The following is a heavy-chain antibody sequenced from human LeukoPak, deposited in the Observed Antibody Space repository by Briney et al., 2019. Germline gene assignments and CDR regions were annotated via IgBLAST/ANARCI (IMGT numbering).Heavy chain of an antibody. V-gene: IGHV1-46*01. J-gene: IGHJ4*02. Sequence: ASVKVSCKASGYTFTSYYMHWVRQAPGQGLEWMGIINPSGGSTSYAQKFQGRVTMTRDMSTSTVYMELSSLRSEDTAVYYCARAQIAQGHFDYWGQGTLVTVSS. CDR1: GYTFTSYY. CDR2: INPSGGST. CDR3: ARAQIAQGHFDY.